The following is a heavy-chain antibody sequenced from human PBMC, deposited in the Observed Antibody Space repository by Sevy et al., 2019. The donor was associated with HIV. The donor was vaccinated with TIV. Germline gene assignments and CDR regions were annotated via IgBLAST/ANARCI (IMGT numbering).Heavy chain of an antibody. Sequence: ASVKVSCKVSGYTLTGLSMHWVRQAPGKGLEWMGSFDPEDGETIYGQNFQGRVTMTEDTSTDTAYMELRSLRSEDTAVYFCATTKDYYDSSGCPFDYWGQGTLVTVSS. CDR1: GYTLTGLS. V-gene: IGHV1-24*01. CDR2: FDPEDGET. D-gene: IGHD3-22*01. J-gene: IGHJ4*02. CDR3: ATTKDYYDSSGCPFDY.